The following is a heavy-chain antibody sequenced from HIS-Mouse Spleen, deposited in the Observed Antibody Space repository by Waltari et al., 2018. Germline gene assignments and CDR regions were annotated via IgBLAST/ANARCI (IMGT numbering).Heavy chain of an antibody. CDR3: AREVYDILTGYYSRSDY. J-gene: IGHJ4*02. V-gene: IGHV4-39*07. CDR2: IYYSGST. Sequence: QLQLQESGPGLVKPSETLSLTCTVSGGSISSSSYYWGWIRQPPGKGLEWIGSIYYSGSTYHNPSLKSRVTISVDTSKNQFSLKLSSVTAADTAVYYCAREVYDILTGYYSRSDYWGQGTLVTVSS. D-gene: IGHD3-9*01. CDR1: GGSISSSSYY.